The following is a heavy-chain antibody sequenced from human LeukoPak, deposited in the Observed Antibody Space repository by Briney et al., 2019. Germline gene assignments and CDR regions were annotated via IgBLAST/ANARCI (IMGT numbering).Heavy chain of an antibody. CDR2: LYSDDTT. J-gene: IGHJ4*02. Sequence: GGSLRLSCAASRFIFSNYAMHWVRQAPGRGLEWVSVLYSDDTTYYTDSVKGRFTISRDNSKNTLYLQMNNLRAEDTAVYYCARGGGYYAIDYWGQGTLVTVSS. CDR1: RFIFSNYA. V-gene: IGHV3-53*01. D-gene: IGHD1-26*01. CDR3: ARGGGYYAIDY.